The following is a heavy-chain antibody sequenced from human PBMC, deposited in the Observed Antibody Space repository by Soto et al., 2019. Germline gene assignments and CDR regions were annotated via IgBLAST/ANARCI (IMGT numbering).Heavy chain of an antibody. J-gene: IGHJ4*02. D-gene: IGHD4-17*01. V-gene: IGHV1-3*01. CDR2: INVGDGHT. CDR3: AREPYGGNEYDY. CDR1: GYTFSNYA. Sequence: ASVKVSCKASGYTFSNYAMHWVRQAPGQRLEWIGWINVGDGHTKCSQKFQGRVTITRDTSASTAYMELSSLRSDDTAVYYCAREPYGGNEYDYWGQGTQVTVSS.